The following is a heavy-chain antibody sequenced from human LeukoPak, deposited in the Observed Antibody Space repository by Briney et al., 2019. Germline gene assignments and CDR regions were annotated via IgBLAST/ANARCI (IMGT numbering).Heavy chain of an antibody. Sequence: GGSLRLSCAASGFTFSSYAMSWVRQAPGKGLEWVSGISWNSDSIAYADSVKGRFIISRDNTKNSLYLEMNSLRPEDMALYYCAKDIASRRDGYFDLWGRGTLVTVSS. D-gene: IGHD1-1*01. J-gene: IGHJ2*01. CDR2: ISWNSDSI. CDR3: AKDIASRRDGYFDL. CDR1: GFTFSSYA. V-gene: IGHV3-9*03.